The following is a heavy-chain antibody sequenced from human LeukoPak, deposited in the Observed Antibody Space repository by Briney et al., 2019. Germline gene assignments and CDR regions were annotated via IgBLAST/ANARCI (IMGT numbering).Heavy chain of an antibody. CDR3: ARRQTGAGESQYNWFDP. D-gene: IGHD3-10*01. CDR1: GYSFTSYW. J-gene: IGHJ5*02. Sequence: GESLKISCKGSGYSFTSYWIGWVRQMPGKGLEWMGIIYPGDSSTGYSPSLQGQVTISADKSISTAYLQWSSLEASDTAMYYCARRQTGAGESQYNWFDPWGQGTLVTVSS. CDR2: IYPGDSST. V-gene: IGHV5-51*01.